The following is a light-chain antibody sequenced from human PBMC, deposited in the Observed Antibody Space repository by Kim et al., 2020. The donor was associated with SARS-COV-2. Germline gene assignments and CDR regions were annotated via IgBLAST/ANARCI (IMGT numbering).Light chain of an antibody. V-gene: IGKV3-15*01. Sequence: EIVMTQSPATLSVSPGERVTLSCRASQSVSSNLAWYQQKPGQAPRLLMYGASTRATGIPARFSGSGSGTEFTLTISSLQSEDFAVYYCQQYDNRRPWTFGQGTKVDIK. J-gene: IGKJ1*01. CDR2: GAS. CDR3: QQYDNRRPWT. CDR1: QSVSSN.